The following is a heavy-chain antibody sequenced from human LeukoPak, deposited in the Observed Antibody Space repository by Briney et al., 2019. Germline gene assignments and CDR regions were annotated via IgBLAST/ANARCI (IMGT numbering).Heavy chain of an antibody. V-gene: IGHV3-11*04. CDR2: ISSVGSSI. CDR1: GLTFSGDY. CDR3: ARDSSHGSGRQDI. J-gene: IGHJ3*02. Sequence: GGSLRLSCAASGLTFSGDYMSWIRQAPGKGLEWVSYISSVGSSIVYADSVKGRFTVSRDNSKNTLYLQMSSLRAEDTAVYYCARDSSHGSGRQDIWGQGTMVTVSS. D-gene: IGHD3-10*01.